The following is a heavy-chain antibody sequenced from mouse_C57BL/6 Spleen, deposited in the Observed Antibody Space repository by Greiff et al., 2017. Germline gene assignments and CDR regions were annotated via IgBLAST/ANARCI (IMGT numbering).Heavy chain of an antibody. CDR3: ARYIHYYCSSPYYFDY. J-gene: IGHJ2*01. Sequence: EVMLVESGGGLVQPGGSLSLSCAASGFTFTDYYMSWVRQPPGKALEWLGFIRNKANGYTTEYSASVKGRFTISRDNAQSILYLQMHALRAEDSATYYCARYIHYYCSSPYYFDYWGQGTTLTVSS. D-gene: IGHD1-1*01. CDR2: IRNKANGYTT. CDR1: GFTFTDYY. V-gene: IGHV7-3*01.